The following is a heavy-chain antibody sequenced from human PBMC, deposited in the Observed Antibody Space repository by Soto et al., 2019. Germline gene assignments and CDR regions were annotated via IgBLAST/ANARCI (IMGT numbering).Heavy chain of an antibody. J-gene: IGHJ6*03. CDR2: ISAYKGNT. V-gene: IGHV1-18*01. CDR3: ARDRLHKLLWTGYRNYYYYYMEV. D-gene: IGHD3-3*01. CDR1: GYTFTSYG. Sequence: VKVSCKASGYTFTSYGLSWVPQAPGQRLEWMGLISAYKGNTNYAQKLQGRVTMTTDTSTSRGYKELRSLRSDDTAVYYCARDRLHKLLWTGYRNYYYYYMEVWGKGTTVTVSS.